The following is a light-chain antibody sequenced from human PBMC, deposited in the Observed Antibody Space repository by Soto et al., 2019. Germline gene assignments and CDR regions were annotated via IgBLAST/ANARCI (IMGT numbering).Light chain of an antibody. CDR3: QQYGDSPKYT. J-gene: IGKJ2*01. CDR2: GAS. V-gene: IGKV3-20*01. Sequence: TQSPSSLSASVGDRVTITCRASQSISSYLNWYQQKPGQAPRLLIFGASSRATGIPDRFSGSGSGTDFSLTINRLEPEDFAVYYCQQYGDSPKYTFGQGTKLEIK. CDR1: QSISSY.